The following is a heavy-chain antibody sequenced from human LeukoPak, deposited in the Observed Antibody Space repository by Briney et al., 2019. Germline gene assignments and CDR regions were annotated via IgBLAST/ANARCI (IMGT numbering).Heavy chain of an antibody. J-gene: IGHJ6*04. CDR2: IKSKTDGGTT. Sequence: GGSLRLSCAASGFTFSNAWMSWVRQAPGKGLEWVGRIKSKTDGGTTDYAAPVKGRFTISRDDSKNTLYLQMNSLKTEDTAVYYCTTVDIVVVPAAPSYYHYGMDVWGKGTTVTVSS. V-gene: IGHV3-15*01. CDR3: TTVDIVVVPAAPSYYHYGMDV. D-gene: IGHD2-2*03. CDR1: GFTFSNAW.